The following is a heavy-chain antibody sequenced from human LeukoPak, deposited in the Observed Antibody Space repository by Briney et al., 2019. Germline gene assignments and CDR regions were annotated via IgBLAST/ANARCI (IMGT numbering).Heavy chain of an antibody. CDR3: ARAKRWENDAFDI. V-gene: IGHV4-39*07. J-gene: IGHJ3*02. D-gene: IGHD1-26*01. CDR2: IYYRGST. Sequence: SETLSLTCTVSGGSISSSSYYWGWIRQPPGKGLEWIGSIYYRGSTYYNPSLKSRVTISVDTSKNQFSLKLSSVTAADTAVYYCARAKRWENDAFDIWGQGTLVTVAS. CDR1: GGSISSSSYY.